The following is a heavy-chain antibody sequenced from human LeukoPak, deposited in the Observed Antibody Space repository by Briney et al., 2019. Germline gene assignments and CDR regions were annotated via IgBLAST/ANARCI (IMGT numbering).Heavy chain of an antibody. CDR3: ARGFNDFWSGSQLEY. CDR1: GFTFSSYA. V-gene: IGHV3-64*01. CDR2: ISSNGGST. D-gene: IGHD3-3*01. Sequence: GGSLRLSCAASGFTFSSYAMHWVRQAPGKGLEYVSAISSNGGSTYYANSVKGRFTISRDNSKNTLYLQMGSLRAEDMAVYYCARGFNDFWSGSQLEYWGQGTLVTVSS. J-gene: IGHJ4*02.